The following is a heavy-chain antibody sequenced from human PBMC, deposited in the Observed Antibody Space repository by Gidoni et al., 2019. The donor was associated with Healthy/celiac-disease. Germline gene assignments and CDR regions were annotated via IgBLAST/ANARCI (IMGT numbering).Heavy chain of an antibody. V-gene: IGHV3-23*01. CDR2: ISGSGGST. D-gene: IGHD6-19*01. Sequence: EVQLLESGGGLVQPGGSLRLSCAASGFPFSSYAMSWVRQAPGKGLAWVSAISGSGGSTYYADAVKGRFTISRDNSKNTLYRQMNSLRAEDTAVYYCAKHVADGYYYYGMDVWGQGTTVTVSS. CDR3: AKHVADGYYYYGMDV. J-gene: IGHJ6*02. CDR1: GFPFSSYA.